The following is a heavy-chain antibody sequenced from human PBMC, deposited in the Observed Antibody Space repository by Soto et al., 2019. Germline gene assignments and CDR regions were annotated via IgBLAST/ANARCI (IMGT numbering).Heavy chain of an antibody. V-gene: IGHV4-31*03. Sequence: TAETLSLTCTVSGGSISSHGNYWSWIRQHPGKGLEWIGYIYYDGRTYFNPSLQSRLSMSVDTSENQFSLKLSSLTAADTAVYFCARGNPIFDSSGLAFDYWGPGTLVTVSS. CDR3: ARGNPIFDSSGLAFDY. CDR1: GGSISSHGNY. CDR2: IYYDGRT. D-gene: IGHD3-22*01. J-gene: IGHJ4*02.